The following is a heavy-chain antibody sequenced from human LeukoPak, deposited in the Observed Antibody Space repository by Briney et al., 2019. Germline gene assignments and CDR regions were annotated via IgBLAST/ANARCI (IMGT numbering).Heavy chain of an antibody. V-gene: IGHV1-18*01. CDR3: ARDSGWELKQYYFDH. CDR1: GYTFTSYH. CDR2: ISAYNGYT. D-gene: IGHD1-26*01. Sequence: ASVKVSCKASGYTFTSYHINWVRQAPGQGLEWMGWISAYNGYTEFAQKFQGRVTMTTDTSTRTTYMELRGLRSDDTAVYYCARDSGWELKQYYFDHWGQGTLVTVSS. J-gene: IGHJ4*02.